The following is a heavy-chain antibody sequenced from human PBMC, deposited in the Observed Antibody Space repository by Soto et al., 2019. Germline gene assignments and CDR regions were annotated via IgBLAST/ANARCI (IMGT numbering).Heavy chain of an antibody. Sequence: GSLRLSCAASGFTFSSYSMNWVRQAPGKGLEWVSYISSSSSTIHYADSVKGRFTISRDNAKNSLYLQMNSLRAEDTAVYYCARDYDILTGYYSRPKNPPRLDHWGQGTLVTVSS. CDR1: GFTFSSYS. J-gene: IGHJ4*02. CDR3: ARDYDILTGYYSRPKNPPRLDH. D-gene: IGHD3-9*01. V-gene: IGHV3-48*01. CDR2: ISSSSSTI.